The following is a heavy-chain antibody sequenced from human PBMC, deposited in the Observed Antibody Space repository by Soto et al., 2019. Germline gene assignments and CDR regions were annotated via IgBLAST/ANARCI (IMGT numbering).Heavy chain of an antibody. CDR1: GGSISSGDYY. CDR3: ARDTRSSSYSMDV. Sequence: QVQLQESGPGLVKPSQTLSLTCTVSGGSISSGDYYWSWIRQHPGKGLEWIGYIFYSGSTYYNPSLTNRVIRTVDTSKHEFTMKLRSVTAADTAVYYSARDTRSSSYSMDVWGQGTTVTVSS. V-gene: IGHV4-31*03. D-gene: IGHD1-1*01. J-gene: IGHJ6*02. CDR2: IFYSGST.